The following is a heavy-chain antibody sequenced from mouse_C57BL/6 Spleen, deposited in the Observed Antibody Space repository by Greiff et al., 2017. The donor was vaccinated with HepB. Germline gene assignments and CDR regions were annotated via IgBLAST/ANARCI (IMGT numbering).Heavy chain of an antibody. V-gene: IGHV1-59*01. CDR1: GYTFTSYW. CDR2: IDPSDSYT. Sequence: QVQLKQPGAELVRPGTSVKLSCKASGYTFTSYWMHWVKQRPGQGLEWIGVIDPSDSYTNYNQKFKGKATLTVDTSSSTAYMQLSSLTSEDSAVYYCARNAPYAMDYWGQGTSVTVAS. CDR3: ARNAPYAMDY. J-gene: IGHJ4*01.